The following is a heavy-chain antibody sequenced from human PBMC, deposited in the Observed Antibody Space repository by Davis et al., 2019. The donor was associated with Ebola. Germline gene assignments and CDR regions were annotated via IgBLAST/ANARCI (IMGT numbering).Heavy chain of an antibody. CDR1: GESFSDYL. J-gene: IGHJ4*02. CDR2: ISHGGVS. V-gene: IGHV4-34*01. CDR3: ARGTTMIDY. D-gene: IGHD4-17*01. Sequence: SETLSLTCAVYGESFSDYLWSWIRQSPGKGLEWIGKISHGGVSEYNPSLKSRATVSVDTSKNQFSLKLSSVTAADTAVYYCARGTTMIDYWGQGTLVTVSS.